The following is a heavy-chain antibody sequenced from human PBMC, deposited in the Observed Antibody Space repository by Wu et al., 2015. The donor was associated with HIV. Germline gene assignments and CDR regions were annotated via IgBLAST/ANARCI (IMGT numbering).Heavy chain of an antibody. CDR3: ATHYYGSGSRPSEQQLVGGGFDY. CDR1: GYTFTGYY. CDR2: INPNSGGT. V-gene: IGHV1-2*02. Sequence: QVQLVQSGAEVKKPGASVKVSCKASGYTFTGYYMHWVRQAPGQGLEWMGWINPNSGGTNYAQKFQGRVTMTRDTSISTAYMELSRLRSDDTAVYYCATHYYGSGSRPSEQQLVGGGFDYWGQGTLVTVSS. D-gene: IGHD3-10*01. J-gene: IGHJ4*02.